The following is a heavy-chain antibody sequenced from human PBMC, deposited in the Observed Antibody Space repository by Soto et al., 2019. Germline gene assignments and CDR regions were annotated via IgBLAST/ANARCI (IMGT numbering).Heavy chain of an antibody. CDR2: IYYDGIRK. CDR1: GFTFSNYG. J-gene: IGHJ5*02. CDR3: AIATDTTGHYDSFDL. V-gene: IGHV3-33*03. D-gene: IGHD3-16*01. Sequence: QVQLVESGGGVVQPGTSLRLSCSASGFTFSNYGIHWVRQGPGKGLEWVAVIYYDGIRKYYADSVKGRFAISRDNPQNTGYLQVHGLRAEDTDVYYCAIATDTTGHYDSFDLWGQGTLVTVSS.